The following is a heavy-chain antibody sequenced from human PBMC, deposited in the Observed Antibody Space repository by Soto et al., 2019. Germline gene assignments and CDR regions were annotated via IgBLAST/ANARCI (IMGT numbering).Heavy chain of an antibody. CDR2: IYSGGST. Sequence: HPGGSLRLSCAASGFTVSSNYMSWVRQAPGKGQEWVSVIYSGGSTYYADSVKGRFTISRDNSKNTLYLQMNSLRAEDAAVYYCARDRGLGESAMVKDYYYGMDVWGQGTTVTVSS. J-gene: IGHJ6*02. V-gene: IGHV3-53*01. CDR1: GFTVSSNY. D-gene: IGHD5-18*01. CDR3: ARDRGLGESAMVKDYYYGMDV.